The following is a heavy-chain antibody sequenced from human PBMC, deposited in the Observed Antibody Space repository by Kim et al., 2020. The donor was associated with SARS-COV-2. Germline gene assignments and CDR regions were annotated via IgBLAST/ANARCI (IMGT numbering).Heavy chain of an antibody. CDR1: GSSISSGGYY. J-gene: IGHJ3*02. CDR3: ARVEGITIFGVVIIGAFDI. V-gene: IGHV4-31*03. D-gene: IGHD3-3*01. Sequence: SETLSLTCTVSGSSISSGGYYWSWIRQHPGKGLEWIGYIYYSGSTYYNPSLKSRVTISVDTSKNQFSLKLSSVTAADTAVYYCARVEGITIFGVVIIGAFDIWGQGTMVTVSS. CDR2: IYYSGST.